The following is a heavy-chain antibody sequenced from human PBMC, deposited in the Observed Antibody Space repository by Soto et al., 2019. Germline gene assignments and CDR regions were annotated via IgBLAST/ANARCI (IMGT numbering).Heavy chain of an antibody. J-gene: IGHJ6*02. CDR1: GGTFSSYA. V-gene: IGHV1-69*12. D-gene: IGHD1-20*01. CDR3: ASRITGAPNYSCGMDV. Sequence: QVQLVQSGAEVKKPGSSVKVSCKASGGTFSSYAINWVRQAPGQGLEWMGGIIPIVGTADYAQKFEGRDTITANASTSTAYMELSSLRSEDTAVYYCASRITGAPNYSCGMDVWGQGTTVTVSS. CDR2: IIPIVGTA.